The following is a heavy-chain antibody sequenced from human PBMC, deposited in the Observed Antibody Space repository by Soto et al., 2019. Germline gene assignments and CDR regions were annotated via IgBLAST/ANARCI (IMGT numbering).Heavy chain of an antibody. D-gene: IGHD1-26*01. CDR2: INPSGGST. J-gene: IGHJ4*02. CDR1: GYTFTSYY. CDR3: ARGFPRERGPQIGSFDY. V-gene: IGHV1-46*01. Sequence: GASVKVSCKASGYTFTSYYMHWVRQAPGQGLEWMGIINPSGGSTSYAQKFQGRVTMTRDTSTSTVYMELSSLRSEDTAVYYCARGFPRERGPQIGSFDYWGQGTLVTVSS.